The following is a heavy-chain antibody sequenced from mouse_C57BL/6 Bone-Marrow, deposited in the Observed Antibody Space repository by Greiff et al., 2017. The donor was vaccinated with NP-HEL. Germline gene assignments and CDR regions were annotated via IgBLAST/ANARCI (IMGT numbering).Heavy chain of an antibody. Sequence: QVHVKQSGAELARPGASVKLSCKASGYTFTSYGISWVKQRTGQGLEWIGEIYPRSGNTYYNEKFKGKATLTADKSSSTAYMELRSLTSEDAAVYFCARGYSDYRGWFAYWGQGTLVTVSA. D-gene: IGHD2-13*01. V-gene: IGHV1-81*01. CDR3: ARGYSDYRGWFAY. CDR1: GYTFTSYG. J-gene: IGHJ3*01. CDR2: IYPRSGNT.